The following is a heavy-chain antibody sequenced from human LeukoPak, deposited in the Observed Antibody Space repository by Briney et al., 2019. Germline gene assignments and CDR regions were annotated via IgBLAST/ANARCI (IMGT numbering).Heavy chain of an antibody. J-gene: IGHJ5*02. Sequence: PGGSLRLSCAASGFTFSSYGMHWVRQAPGKGLEWVAVIWYDGSNKYYPDSVKGRFTISRDDSKNTLYLQMNSLRAEDTAVYYCARDSGPLDTWGQGTLVTVSS. D-gene: IGHD1-1*01. CDR2: IWYDGSNK. CDR1: GFTFSSYG. CDR3: ARDSGPLDT. V-gene: IGHV3-33*01.